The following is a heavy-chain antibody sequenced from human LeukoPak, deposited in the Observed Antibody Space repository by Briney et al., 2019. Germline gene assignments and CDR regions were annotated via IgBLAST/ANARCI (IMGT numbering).Heavy chain of an antibody. D-gene: IGHD1-26*01. CDR2: INPNSGGT. V-gene: IGHV1-2*02. J-gene: IGHJ4*02. Sequence: ASVKVSCKTSGYMFIAYAIHWVRQAPGQGLEWMGWINPNSGGTNYAQESQGRVIMTRDTSTRTVYMELSRLTSDDTAVYYCARDPLVGTTTEFDYWGQGTLVTVSS. CDR3: ARDPLVGTTTEFDY. CDR1: GYMFIAYA.